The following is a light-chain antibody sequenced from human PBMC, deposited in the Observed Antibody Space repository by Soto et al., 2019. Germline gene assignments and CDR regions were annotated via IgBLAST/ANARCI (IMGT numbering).Light chain of an antibody. J-gene: IGKJ3*01. Sequence: DIQMTQSPSSLSASIGDRVTITCRASQGISSYLNWYQQKPGKVPKLLIYAASTLQSEFPSRFSGSGSGTDFTLTISSLQPEDVATYYCQKYDSAPFTFGPGTKVDIE. CDR2: AAS. CDR1: QGISSY. V-gene: IGKV1-27*01. CDR3: QKYDSAPFT.